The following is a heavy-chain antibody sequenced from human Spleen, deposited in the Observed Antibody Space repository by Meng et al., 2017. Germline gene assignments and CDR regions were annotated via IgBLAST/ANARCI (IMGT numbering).Heavy chain of an antibody. CDR3: AKSYGDYSMEGLYYYGMDV. J-gene: IGHJ6*02. CDR1: GFTFDDYA. Sequence: GESLMISCAASGFTFDDYAMHWVRQAPGKGLEWVSGISWNSGSIGYADSVKCRFTISRDNAKNSLYLQMNSLSAEDMALYYCAKSYGDYSMEGLYYYGMDVWGQGTTVTVSS. CDR2: ISWNSGSI. V-gene: IGHV3-9*03. D-gene: IGHD4-17*01.